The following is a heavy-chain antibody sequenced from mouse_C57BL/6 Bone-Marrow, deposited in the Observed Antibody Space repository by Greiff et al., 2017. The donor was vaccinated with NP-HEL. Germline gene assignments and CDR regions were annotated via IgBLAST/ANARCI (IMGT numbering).Heavy chain of an antibody. J-gene: IGHJ3*01. CDR1: GFTFSSYG. CDR3: ARQGVSAWFAY. CDR2: ISSGGSYT. V-gene: IGHV5-6*01. Sequence: DVHLVESGGDLVKPGGSLKLSCAASGFTFSSYGMSWVRQTPDKRLEWVATISSGGSYTYYPDSVKGRFTISRDNAKNTLYLQMSSLKSEDTAMYYCARQGVSAWFAYWGQGTLVTVSA.